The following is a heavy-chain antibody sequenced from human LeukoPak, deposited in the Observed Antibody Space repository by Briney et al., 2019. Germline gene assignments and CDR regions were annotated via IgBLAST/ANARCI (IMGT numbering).Heavy chain of an antibody. D-gene: IGHD3-10*01. CDR1: GGSFSGYY. CDR2: INHSGST. Sequence: PSETLSLTCAVYGGSFSGYYWSWIRQPPGKGLEWIGEINHSGSTNYNPSLKSRLSISVDTSKNHIVLKLTSVTAADTAVYFCARRVGFYGSGSLNYFDPWGQGILVSVSS. CDR3: ARRVGFYGSGSLNYFDP. V-gene: IGHV4-34*01. J-gene: IGHJ5*01.